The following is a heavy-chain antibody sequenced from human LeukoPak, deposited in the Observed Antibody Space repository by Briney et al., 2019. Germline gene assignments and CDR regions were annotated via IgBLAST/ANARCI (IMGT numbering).Heavy chain of an antibody. CDR1: RFTFSSYS. J-gene: IGHJ3*02. CDR2: ISSSSSYI. D-gene: IGHD3-10*01. V-gene: IGHV3-21*01. CDR3: ARDLHYGSGSYLIDAFDI. Sequence: GGSLRLSCAASRFTFSSYSMNWVRQAPGKGLEWVSSISSSSSYIYYADSVKGRFTISRDNAKNSLYLQMNSLRAEDTAVYYCARDLHYGSGSYLIDAFDIWGQGTMVTVSS.